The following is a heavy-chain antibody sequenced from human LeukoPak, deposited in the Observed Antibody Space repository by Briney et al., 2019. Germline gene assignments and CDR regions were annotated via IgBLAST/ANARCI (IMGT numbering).Heavy chain of an antibody. J-gene: IGHJ4*02. V-gene: IGHV4-59*01. CDR1: GGPIIASY. CDR3: ARVRFYDTTGYSTSYYLDY. Sequence: PSETPSLTCAVSGGPIIASYWSWIRQPPGKGLEWIGYTHYSGTGNYNPSLKSRVTISIDTSKNRFSLRLTSVTAADTAVYYCARVRFYDTTGYSTSYYLDYWAREPWSPSPQ. CDR2: THYSGTG. D-gene: IGHD3-22*01.